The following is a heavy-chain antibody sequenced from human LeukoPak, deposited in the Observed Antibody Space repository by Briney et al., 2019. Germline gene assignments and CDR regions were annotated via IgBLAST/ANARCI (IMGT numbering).Heavy chain of an antibody. CDR1: GGSISSHY. D-gene: IGHD2-2*01. CDR2: IHYGGDT. Sequence: SSETLSLTCTVSGGSISSHYWSWIRQPPGKGLEYIAYIHYGGDTNYNPSLKSRGTISVDTSKNQFSLNLSSVTAADTAVYYCARYCSSSSCYASFDCWGQGTLVTVSS. J-gene: IGHJ4*02. CDR3: ARYCSSSSCYASFDC. V-gene: IGHV4-59*11.